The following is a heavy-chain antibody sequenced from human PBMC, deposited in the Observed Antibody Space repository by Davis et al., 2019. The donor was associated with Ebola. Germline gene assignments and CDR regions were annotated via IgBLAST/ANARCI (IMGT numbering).Heavy chain of an antibody. V-gene: IGHV4-34*01. CDR3: ARQYYDILTGYPTMDV. CDR2: IYYSGST. CDR1: GGSFSGYY. Sequence: MPSETLSLTCAVYGGSFSGYYWSWIRQPPGKGLEWIGSIYYSGSTYYNPSLKSRVTISVDTSKNQFSLKLSSVTAADTAVYYCARQYYDILTGYPTMDVWGQGTTVTVSS. J-gene: IGHJ6*02. D-gene: IGHD3-9*01.